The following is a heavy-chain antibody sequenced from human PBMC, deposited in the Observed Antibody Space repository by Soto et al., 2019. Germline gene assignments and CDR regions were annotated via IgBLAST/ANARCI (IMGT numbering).Heavy chain of an antibody. J-gene: IGHJ4*02. V-gene: IGHV3-30*04. CDR3: ASWGIAAAGLDC. D-gene: IGHD6-13*01. CDR2: ISYDGSKK. Sequence: GGYLRLSCAAPQFTFSSYAMHWVRQAPGKGLEWVAVISYDGSKKYFADSVKGRFTVSRDSSKNTLYLQMNSLRVDDTAVYCCASWGIAAAGLDCWGQRTLVTVSS. CDR1: QFTFSSYA.